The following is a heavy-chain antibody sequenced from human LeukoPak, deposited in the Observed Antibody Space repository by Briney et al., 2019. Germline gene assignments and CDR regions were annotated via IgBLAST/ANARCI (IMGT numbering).Heavy chain of an antibody. CDR1: EDTFNGYY. CDR2: INPNSGAT. D-gene: IGHD3-22*01. J-gene: IGHJ4*02. Sequence: GASVKVSCKASEDTFNGYYIHWVRQAPGQGLEWMGRINPNSGATNYAEKFQGRVIMTRDTSISTVYMELSRLRSDDMAVYYCASYYYDTSGYPYFDSWGQGTLVTVSS. V-gene: IGHV1-2*06. CDR3: ASYYYDTSGYPYFDS.